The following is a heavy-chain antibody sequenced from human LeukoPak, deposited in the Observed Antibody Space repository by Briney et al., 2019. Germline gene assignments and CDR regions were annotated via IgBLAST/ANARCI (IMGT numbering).Heavy chain of an antibody. D-gene: IGHD1-7*01. CDR2: ISSSATTT. CDR1: GFTFGDYA. Sequence: GSLRLSCTASGFTFGDYAMSWFRPAPGKGLEWVSYISSSATTTYYADSVKGRFTISRDNTKKSLYLQLTSLRAEDTAVYYCARANNWNYPYYFDYWGHGTLVTVSS. CDR3: ARANNWNYPYYFDY. V-gene: IGHV3-11*01. J-gene: IGHJ4*01.